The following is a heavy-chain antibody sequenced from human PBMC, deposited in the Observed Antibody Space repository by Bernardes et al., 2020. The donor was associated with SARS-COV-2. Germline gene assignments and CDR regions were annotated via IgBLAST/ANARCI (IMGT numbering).Heavy chain of an antibody. D-gene: IGHD4-17*01. CDR1: GYTFSSYS. Sequence: ASVKVSCKASGYTFSSYSITWVRQAPGQGLEWMGWISPDNGSTNYAQKFKGRVTMTTDTSTSTAYMELRRLESDDTAVYYCAREAFGDYPSPPNWSYYFDYWGQGTLVTVSS. V-gene: IGHV1-18*01. CDR2: ISPDNGST. J-gene: IGHJ4*02. CDR3: AREAFGDYPSPPNWSYYFDY.